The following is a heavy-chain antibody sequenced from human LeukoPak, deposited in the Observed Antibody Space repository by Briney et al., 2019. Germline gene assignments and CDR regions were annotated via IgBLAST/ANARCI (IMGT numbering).Heavy chain of an antibody. CDR3: AREYYDFWSGYYLFGY. J-gene: IGHJ4*02. CDR2: INPNSGGT. Sequence: ASVKVSCKASGYTFTGYYMHWVRQAPGQGLEWMGWINPNSGGTNYAQKFQGRVTMTRDTSIITAYMELSRLRSDDTAVYYCAREYYDFWSGYYLFGYWGQGTLVTVSS. CDR1: GYTFTGYY. V-gene: IGHV1-2*02. D-gene: IGHD3-3*01.